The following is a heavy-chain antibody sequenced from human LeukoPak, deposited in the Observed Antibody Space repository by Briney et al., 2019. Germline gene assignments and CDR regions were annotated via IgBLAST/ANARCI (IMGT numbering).Heavy chain of an antibody. CDR3: AKDHGDYVNILPMDV. CDR1: GFTFSSYA. D-gene: IGHD4-17*01. CDR2: ISGSGGST. J-gene: IGHJ6*02. Sequence: GGSLRLSCAASGFTFSSYAMSWVRQTPGKGLEGVSAISGSGGSTYYADSVKGRFTISRDNSKNTLYLQMNSLRAEDTAVYYCAKDHGDYVNILPMDVWGQGTTVTVSS. V-gene: IGHV3-23*01.